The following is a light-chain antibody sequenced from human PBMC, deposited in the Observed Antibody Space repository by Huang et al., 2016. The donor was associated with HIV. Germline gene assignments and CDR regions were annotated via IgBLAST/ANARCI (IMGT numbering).Light chain of an antibody. J-gene: IGKJ1*01. Sequence: ETVMTQSPATLSVSPGERATLSCRASQSVSTNLAWYQQRPGQAPRLLIYDASTRATGVPARFSGSGSGTEFTLTIRSLQSGDFAVYFCQQYNAWPPWTFGQGTKVEIK. CDR3: QQYNAWPPWT. V-gene: IGKV3-15*01. CDR2: DAS. CDR1: QSVSTN.